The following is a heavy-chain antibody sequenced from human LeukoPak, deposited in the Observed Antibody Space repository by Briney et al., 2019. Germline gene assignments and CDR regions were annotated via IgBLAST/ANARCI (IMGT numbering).Heavy chain of an antibody. J-gene: IGHJ4*02. CDR1: GFTFSSYA. CDR2: ITGSGGTT. CDR3: ARRVVVPAAPYYFDY. V-gene: IGHV3-23*01. Sequence: GGSLRLSCAASGFTFSSYAMSWVRQAPGKGLEWVSAITGSGGTTYHADSVKGRFTISRDNAKNTLYLQMNSLRAEDTAVYYCARRVVVPAAPYYFDYWGQGTLVTVSS. D-gene: IGHD2-2*01.